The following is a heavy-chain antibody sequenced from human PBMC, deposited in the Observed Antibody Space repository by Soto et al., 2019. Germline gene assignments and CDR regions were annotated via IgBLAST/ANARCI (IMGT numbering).Heavy chain of an antibody. D-gene: IGHD5-12*01. CDR1: GFTFSRKT. CDR3: ARGGYSSYDFDY. Sequence: EVQLVESGGGLVQPGGSLRLSCAASGFTFSRKTMNWVRQAPGKGLEWVSYISSSSTTIYYADSVKGRFTVSRDNAKNSVYLPMTSLTGEDTAVYYCARGGYSSYDFDYWGQGTLVTVSS. V-gene: IGHV3-48*04. J-gene: IGHJ4*02. CDR2: ISSSSTTI.